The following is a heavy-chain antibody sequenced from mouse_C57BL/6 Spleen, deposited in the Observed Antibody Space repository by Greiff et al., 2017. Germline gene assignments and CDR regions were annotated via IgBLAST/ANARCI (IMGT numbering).Heavy chain of an antibody. CDR2: ISRGGVYI. Sequence: EVQVVESGEGLVKPGGSLKLSCAASGFTFSSYAMSWVRQTPEKRLEWVAYISRGGVYIYYADTVKGRFTISRDNARNTLYLQMSSLKSEDTAMYDWTRNDDGSSYEYVDVGGTGTTVTVSS. V-gene: IGHV5-9-1*02. J-gene: IGHJ1*03. D-gene: IGHD1-1*01. CDR3: TRNDDGSSYEYVDV. CDR1: GFTFSSYA.